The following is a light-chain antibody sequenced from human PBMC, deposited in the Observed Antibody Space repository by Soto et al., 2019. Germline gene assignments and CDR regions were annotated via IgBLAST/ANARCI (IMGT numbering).Light chain of an antibody. V-gene: IGLV2-23*01. Sequence: QSVLTQPASVSGSPGQSITISCTGTSSDVGSYNLVSWYQHHPGKAPKVMIFEDNKRTSGVSNRFSGSKSGNTASLTISGIQADDEADYYCCSYGGSSTWVFGGGTQLTV. J-gene: IGLJ3*02. CDR1: SSDVGSYNL. CDR2: EDN. CDR3: CSYGGSSTWV.